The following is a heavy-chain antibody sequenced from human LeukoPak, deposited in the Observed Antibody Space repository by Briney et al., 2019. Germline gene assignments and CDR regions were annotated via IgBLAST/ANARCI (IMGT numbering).Heavy chain of an antibody. D-gene: IGHD4-17*01. CDR3: ARDGGQTTVTYYYYYGMDV. Sequence: ESGGGLVKPGGSLSLSCAASGFTFSSYRMNWVRQAPGKGLEWVSSISSSSSYIYYADSVKGRFTISRDNAKNSLYLQMNSLRAEDTAVYYCARDGGQTTVTYYYYYGMDVWGQGTTVTVAS. CDR2: ISSSSSYI. V-gene: IGHV3-21*01. J-gene: IGHJ6*02. CDR1: GFTFSSYR.